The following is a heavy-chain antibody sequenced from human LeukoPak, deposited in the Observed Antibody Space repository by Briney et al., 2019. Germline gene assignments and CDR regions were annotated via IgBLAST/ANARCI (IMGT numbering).Heavy chain of an antibody. J-gene: IGHJ3*02. Sequence: GASVKASCKASGYTFTSYYMHWVRQAPGQGLEWMGIINPSGGSTSYAQKFQGRVTMTRDTSTSTVYMELSSLRSEDTAVYYCARETEPTRYSSSWYGLGTDAFDIWGQGTMVTVSS. CDR3: ARETEPTRYSSSWYGLGTDAFDI. D-gene: IGHD6-13*01. CDR2: INPSGGST. CDR1: GYTFTSYY. V-gene: IGHV1-46*01.